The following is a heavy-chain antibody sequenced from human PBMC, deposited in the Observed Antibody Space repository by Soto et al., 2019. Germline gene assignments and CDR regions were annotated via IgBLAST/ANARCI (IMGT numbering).Heavy chain of an antibody. D-gene: IGHD1-26*01. CDR2: ISYDGSNK. V-gene: IGHV3-30*18. Sequence: QVQLVESGGGVVQPGRSLRLSCAASGFTFSSYGMHWVRQAPGKGLEWVAVISYDGSNKYYADSVKGRFTISRDNSKNTLYLQMNSLRAEDTAVYYCAKDIEGAKDYWGRGTLVTVSS. CDR1: GFTFSSYG. CDR3: AKDIEGAKDY. J-gene: IGHJ4*02.